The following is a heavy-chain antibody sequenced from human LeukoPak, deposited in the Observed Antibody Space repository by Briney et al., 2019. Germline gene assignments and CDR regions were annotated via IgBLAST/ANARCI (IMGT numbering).Heavy chain of an antibody. CDR1: GGSISSGSYY. V-gene: IGHV4-61*02. CDR3: ARDSGYDISFDY. D-gene: IGHD5-12*01. CDR2: IYTSGST. J-gene: IGHJ4*02. Sequence: SETLSLTCTVSGGSISSGSYYWSWIRQPAGTGLEWIGRIYTSGSTNYNPSLKSRVTISVDMSKNQFSLKLSSVTAADTAMYYCARDSGYDISFDYWGQGTLVTVSS.